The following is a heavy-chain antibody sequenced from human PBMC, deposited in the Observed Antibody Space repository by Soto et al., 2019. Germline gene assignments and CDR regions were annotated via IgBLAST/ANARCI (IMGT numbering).Heavy chain of an antibody. CDR1: GFTFSTYD. CDR2: ISGSGENT. D-gene: IGHD3-22*01. J-gene: IGHJ4*02. V-gene: IGHV3-23*01. Sequence: GGSLRLSCPASGFTFSTYDMSWVRQAPGKGLEWVSGISGSGENTYYADSVKGRFTISRDNSKDTLYLQMNSLRAEDTAVYYCAKRLDGRSGYYFDYWGQGTLVTVSS. CDR3: AKRLDGRSGYYFDY.